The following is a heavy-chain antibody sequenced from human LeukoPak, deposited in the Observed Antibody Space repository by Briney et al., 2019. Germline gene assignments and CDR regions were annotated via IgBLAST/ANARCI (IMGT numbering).Heavy chain of an antibody. CDR2: VWHDGSKE. V-gene: IGHV3-33*01. J-gene: IGHJ5*01. CDR3: ARDGDTSGHFSWFDS. Sequence: PGGSLRLSCAASGFTFSYYGMNWVRQAPGKGLEWVAGVWHDGSKEYYADSLKGRVTISRDISKKTVYVQISSLRAEDTAVCYCARDGDTSGHFSWFDSWGQGTLVTVSS. CDR1: GFTFSYYG. D-gene: IGHD3-22*01.